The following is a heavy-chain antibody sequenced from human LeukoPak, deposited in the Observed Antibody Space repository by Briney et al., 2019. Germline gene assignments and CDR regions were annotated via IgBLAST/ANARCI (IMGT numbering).Heavy chain of an antibody. CDR2: INPSGGST. CDR1: GYTFTSYY. CDR3: AILGELSLRHDY. J-gene: IGHJ4*02. Sequence: ASVKVSCKASGYTFTSYYMHWVRQAPGQGLEWMGIINPSGGSTSYAQKFQGRVTMTRDTSTSTVYMELSSLRSEDAAVYYCAILGELSLRHDYWGQGTLVTVSS. D-gene: IGHD3-16*02. V-gene: IGHV1-46*01.